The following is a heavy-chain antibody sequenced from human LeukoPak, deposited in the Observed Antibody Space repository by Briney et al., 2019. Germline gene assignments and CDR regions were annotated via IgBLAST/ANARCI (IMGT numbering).Heavy chain of an antibody. V-gene: IGHV1-69*13. J-gene: IGHJ4*02. CDR3: ARALVSSSSYYFDY. D-gene: IGHD6-6*01. CDR1: GYTFTSNY. CDR2: IIPIFGTA. Sequence: ASVKVSCKASGYTFTSNYIHWVRQAPGQGLEWMGGIIPIFGTANYAQKFQGRVTITADESTSTAYMELSSLRSEDTAVYYCARALVSSSSYYFDYWGQGTLVTVSS.